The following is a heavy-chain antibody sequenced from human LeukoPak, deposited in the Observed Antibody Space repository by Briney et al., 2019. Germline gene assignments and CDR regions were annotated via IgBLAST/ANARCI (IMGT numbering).Heavy chain of an antibody. V-gene: IGHV3-30*02. Sequence: GGSLRLSCAASGFTFSSYAMHWVRQAPGKGLEWVAFIRNDGDVIYYTDSVKGRFTISRDNAKNSLYLQMNSLRAEDTAVYYCARGPEGYCSSTSCYRGAFDIWGQGTMVTVSS. CDR2: IRNDGDVI. D-gene: IGHD2-2*02. CDR3: ARGPEGYCSSTSCYRGAFDI. CDR1: GFTFSSYA. J-gene: IGHJ3*02.